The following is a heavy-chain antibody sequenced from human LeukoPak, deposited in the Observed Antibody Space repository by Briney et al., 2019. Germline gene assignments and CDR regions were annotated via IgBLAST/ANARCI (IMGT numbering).Heavy chain of an antibody. Sequence: PGGSLRLSCAASGFAFNSYAMTWVRQTPGKGLEWVSSIGSNGRTYYADSVKGRFSISRDNSKDTLSLQMNSLRADDSAIYYCVQSTAWYRSSWYLMYWGQGILVTVSS. J-gene: IGHJ4*02. CDR3: VQSTAWYRSSWYLMY. V-gene: IGHV3-23*01. D-gene: IGHD6-13*01. CDR2: IGSNGRT. CDR1: GFAFNSYA.